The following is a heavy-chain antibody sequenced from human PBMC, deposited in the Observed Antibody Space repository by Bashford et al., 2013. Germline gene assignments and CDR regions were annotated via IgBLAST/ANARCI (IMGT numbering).Heavy chain of an antibody. D-gene: IGHD6-25*01. V-gene: IGHV3-74*01. J-gene: IGHJ4*02. Sequence: VRQAPGKGLVWVSRIKTDGSSTTYADSVKGRFTISRDNAKDTLYLQMNSLRAEDTAVYYCARDLAAINNWGQGTLVTVSS. CDR2: IKTDGSST. CDR3: ARDLAAINN.